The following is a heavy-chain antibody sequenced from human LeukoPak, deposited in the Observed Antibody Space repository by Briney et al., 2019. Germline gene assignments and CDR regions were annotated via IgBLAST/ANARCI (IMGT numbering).Heavy chain of an antibody. Sequence: ASVKVSCKASGYTFTSYYMHWVRQAPGQGLEWMGIINPSGGSTSYAQKFQGRVTMTRDTSTSTVCMELSSLRSEDTAVYYCARDWEAAAVPDYWGQGALVTVSS. CDR1: GYTFTSYY. D-gene: IGHD1-26*01. V-gene: IGHV1-46*01. CDR2: INPSGGST. J-gene: IGHJ4*02. CDR3: ARDWEAAAVPDY.